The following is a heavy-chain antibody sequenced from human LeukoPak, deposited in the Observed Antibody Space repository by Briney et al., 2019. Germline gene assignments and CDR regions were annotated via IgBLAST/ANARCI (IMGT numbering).Heavy chain of an antibody. Sequence: ASVKVSCKASGYTFTGYYMHWVRQAPGQGLEWMGWINPNSGGTNYAQKFQGRVTMTRNTSISTAYMELSSLRSEDTAVYYCARDRAYYDSSGYYDPAHETGYYYYYMDVWGKGTTVTISS. J-gene: IGHJ6*03. D-gene: IGHD3-22*01. CDR3: ARDRAYYDSSGYYDPAHETGYYYYYMDV. V-gene: IGHV1-2*02. CDR2: INPNSGGT. CDR1: GYTFTGYY.